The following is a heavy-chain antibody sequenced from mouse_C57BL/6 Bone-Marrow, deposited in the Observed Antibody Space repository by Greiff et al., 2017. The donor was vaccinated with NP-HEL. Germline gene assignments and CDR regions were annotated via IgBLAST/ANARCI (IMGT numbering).Heavy chain of an antibody. CDR1: GYTFTSYW. CDR2: IDPSDSYT. V-gene: IGHV1-59*01. CDR3: EGVSTMVKWFAY. J-gene: IGHJ3*01. D-gene: IGHD2-13*01. Sequence: QVQLQQPGAELVRPGTSVKLSCKASGYTFTSYWMHWVKQRPGQGLEWIGVIDPSDSYTNYNQKFKGKATLTVDTSSSTASMQLSSLTSEDSGVYYCEGVSTMVKWFAYWGQGTLVTVSA.